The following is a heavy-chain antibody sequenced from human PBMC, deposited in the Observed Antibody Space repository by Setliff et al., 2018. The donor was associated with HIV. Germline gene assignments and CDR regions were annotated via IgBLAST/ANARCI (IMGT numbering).Heavy chain of an antibody. CDR2: ISYDGSRI. CDR1: GFIFSTFA. V-gene: IGHV3-30*01. J-gene: IGHJ4*02. Sequence: GSLRLSCVASGFIFSTFAMHWVRQAPGKGLEWVSVISYDGSRISYADSVKGRFTISRDDSKNTLFLQLNTLRPEDTAVYYCVREARGGYFDYWGQGTLVTVSS. CDR3: VREARGGYFDY. D-gene: IGHD2-15*01.